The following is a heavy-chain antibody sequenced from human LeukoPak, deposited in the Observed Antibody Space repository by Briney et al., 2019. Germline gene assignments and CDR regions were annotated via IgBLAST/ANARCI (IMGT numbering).Heavy chain of an antibody. CDR2: IYYSGST. V-gene: IGHV4-39*01. D-gene: IGHD6-13*01. Sequence: SETLSLTCTVSGGSISSSSYYWGWIRQPPGKGLEWIGSIYYSGSTYYNPSLKSRVTISVDTSKNQFSLRLSSVTAADTAVYYCARHMSSSWYSPSVYYYYMDVWGKGTTVTISS. CDR1: GGSISSSSYY. J-gene: IGHJ6*03. CDR3: ARHMSSSWYSPSVYYYYMDV.